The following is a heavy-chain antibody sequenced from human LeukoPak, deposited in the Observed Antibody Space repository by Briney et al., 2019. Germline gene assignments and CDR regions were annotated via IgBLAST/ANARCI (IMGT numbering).Heavy chain of an antibody. CDR3: ARDPRGIVGVPAAGPTYFQH. J-gene: IGHJ1*01. Sequence: TGGSLRLSCAASGFTFSSYAMHWVRQAPGKGLEWVAVISYDGSNKYYADSVKGRFTISRDNSKSTLYLQMNSLQAEDTAVYYCARDPRGIVGVPAAGPTYFQHWGQGTLVTVSS. CDR1: GFTFSSYA. D-gene: IGHD6-13*01. V-gene: IGHV3-30-3*01. CDR2: ISYDGSNK.